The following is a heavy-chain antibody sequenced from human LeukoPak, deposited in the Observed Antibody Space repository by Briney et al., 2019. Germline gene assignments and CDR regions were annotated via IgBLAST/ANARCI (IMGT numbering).Heavy chain of an antibody. CDR2: IKHDGSGM. V-gene: IGHV3-7*01. J-gene: IGHJ4*02. CDR1: EFTLSYFW. CDR3: ARVEFGEYNYYFDS. Sequence: SGGSLRLSCTTSEFTLSYFWMSWVRQAPGKGLEWVANIKHDGSGMSYVDSVKGRFTISRDNAKDSLYLQMNSLRAEDTAIYYCARVEFGEYNYYFDSWGQGTLVTVSS. D-gene: IGHD3-10*01.